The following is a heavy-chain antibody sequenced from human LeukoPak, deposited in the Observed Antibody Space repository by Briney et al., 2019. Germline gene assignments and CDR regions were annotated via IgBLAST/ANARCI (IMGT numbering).Heavy chain of an antibody. J-gene: IGHJ4*02. CDR2: IIPILGLS. V-gene: IGHV1-69*04. D-gene: IGHD3-22*01. CDR1: GGTFSSYA. CDR3: ARDAHYDSSGYYAY. Sequence: SVKVSCKASGGTFSSYAISWVRQAPGQGLEWMGRIIPILGLSKYAQKFQGRVTITADKSTSTVYMELSSLRSEDTAVYYCARDAHYDSSGYYAYWGQGTLVTVSS.